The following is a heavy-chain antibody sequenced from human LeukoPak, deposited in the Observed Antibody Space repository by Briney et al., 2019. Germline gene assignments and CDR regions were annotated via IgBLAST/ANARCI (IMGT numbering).Heavy chain of an antibody. CDR2: IYYSGST. D-gene: IGHD6-19*01. V-gene: IGHV4-59*01. Sequence: PSETLSLTCTVSGGSISSYYWSWIRQPPGKGLEWIGYIYYSGSTNYNPSLKSRVTISVDTSKNQFSLKPSSATAADTAVYYCARGNGGWYGNFDYWGQGTLVTVSS. J-gene: IGHJ4*02. CDR1: GGSISSYY. CDR3: ARGNGGWYGNFDY.